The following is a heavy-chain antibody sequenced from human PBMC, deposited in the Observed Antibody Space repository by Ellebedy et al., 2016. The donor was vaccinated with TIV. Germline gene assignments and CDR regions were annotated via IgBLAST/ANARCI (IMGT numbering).Heavy chain of an antibody. Sequence: GGSLRLSCAASGFTFSTYEMRWVRQAPEKGLEWVSAIGTAGNTFYADSVKGRFTISRENAKNSVFLQMNSLRAGDTAVYYCARGIAVAGGLEYWGQGALVTVSS. V-gene: IGHV3-13*01. CDR1: GFTFSTYE. CDR2: IGTAGNT. CDR3: ARGIAVAGGLEY. D-gene: IGHD6-19*01. J-gene: IGHJ4*02.